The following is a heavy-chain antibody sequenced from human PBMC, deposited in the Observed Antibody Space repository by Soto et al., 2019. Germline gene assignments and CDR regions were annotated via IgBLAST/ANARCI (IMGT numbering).Heavy chain of an antibody. J-gene: IGHJ4*02. Sequence: GGFLRLRCGASGFNFSSYAMSWVRQAPGKGLEWVSAISGSGGSTYYADSVKGRFTISRDNSKNTLYLQMNSLRAEDTAVYYCAKRRVSSSKALFDYWGQGTLVTVSS. CDR2: ISGSGGST. CDR1: GFNFSSYA. CDR3: AKRRVSSSKALFDY. V-gene: IGHV3-23*01. D-gene: IGHD6-6*01.